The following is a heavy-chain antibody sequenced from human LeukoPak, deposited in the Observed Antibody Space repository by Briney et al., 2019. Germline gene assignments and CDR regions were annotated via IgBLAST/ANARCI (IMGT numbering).Heavy chain of an antibody. J-gene: IGHJ4*02. CDR2: IRNKAKSYTT. Sequence: GGSLRLSCAASGFTFSDHYMDWVRQAPGKGLEWVGRIRNKAKSYTTEYAASVKGRFTISRDDSKNSVFLQMNSLKTEDTAMNYCTKLYVSSWCDYWGQGTLVTVSS. D-gene: IGHD6-13*01. V-gene: IGHV3-72*01. CDR1: GFTFSDHY. CDR3: TKLYVSSWCDY.